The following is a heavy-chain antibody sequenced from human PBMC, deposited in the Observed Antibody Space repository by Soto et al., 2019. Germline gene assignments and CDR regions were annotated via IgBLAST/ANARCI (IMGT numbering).Heavy chain of an antibody. CDR3: ARVPGP. D-gene: IGHD3-10*01. J-gene: IGHJ5*02. CDR2: IYHSGGT. CDR1: GGSISSGGYS. Sequence: QLQLQESGSGLVKPSQTLSLTCAVSGGSISSGGYSWSWIRQPPGKGREWIGYIYHSGGTYYNPPPXSWXTISVDRSKNQFSLKLRSVTAADTAVYYCARVPGPWGQGPLVTVSS. V-gene: IGHV4-30-2*01.